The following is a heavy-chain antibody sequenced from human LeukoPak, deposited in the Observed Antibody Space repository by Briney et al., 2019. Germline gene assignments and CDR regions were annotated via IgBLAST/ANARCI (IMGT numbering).Heavy chain of an antibody. Sequence: GGSLRLSCAASGFTLNSYSMDWVRQAPEKGLEWVSSISSSSDYIYYADSVKGRFTISRDNARNSMYLQMNSLRAEDTAVYYCARDFRPVVGAAGTFDYWGQGTLVTVSS. CDR3: ARDFRPVVGAAGTFDY. J-gene: IGHJ4*02. CDR1: GFTLNSYS. D-gene: IGHD6-13*01. V-gene: IGHV3-21*01. CDR2: ISSSSDYI.